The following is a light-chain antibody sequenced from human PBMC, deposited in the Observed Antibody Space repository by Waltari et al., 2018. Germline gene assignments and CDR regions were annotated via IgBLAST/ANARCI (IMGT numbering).Light chain of an antibody. CDR3: QQYQTFRT. Sequence: IQMTQSPSTLSASVGDRVTITCRASQTISTWLAWYQHKPGQAPTLLIFDASTIQSGVPSRFSGSGSGTEFSLTISTLQPDDFATYYCQQYQTFRTFGRGTRVELK. J-gene: IGKJ1*01. CDR1: QTISTW. V-gene: IGKV1-5*01. CDR2: DAS.